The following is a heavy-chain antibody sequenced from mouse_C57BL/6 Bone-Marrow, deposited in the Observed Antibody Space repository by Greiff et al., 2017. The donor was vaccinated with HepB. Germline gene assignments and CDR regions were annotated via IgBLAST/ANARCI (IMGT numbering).Heavy chain of an antibody. D-gene: IGHD2-5*01. CDR1: GYAFSSSW. V-gene: IGHV1-82*01. CDR3: ARGHYSNYPFAY. CDR2: IYPGDGDT. J-gene: IGHJ3*01. Sequence: VQLQQSGPELVKPGASVKISCKASGYAFSSSWMNWVKQRPGKGLEWIGRIYPGDGDTNYNGKFKGKATLTADKSSSTAYMQLSSLTSEDSAVYCCARGHYSNYPFAYWGQGTLVTVSA.